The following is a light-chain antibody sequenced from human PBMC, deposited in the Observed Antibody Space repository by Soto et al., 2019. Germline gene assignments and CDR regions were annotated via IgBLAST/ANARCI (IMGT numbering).Light chain of an antibody. J-gene: IGKJ2*01. CDR3: QHYFHNPYT. CDR2: WAS. V-gene: IGKV4-1*01. Sequence: IVMTQSPDSLAVSLGERATINCKSSQSVLYSSNNKDYLAWYQQKPGQPPKLLISWASTRESGVPDRFSGSGSETDFTLTISRLQAEDVAVYYCQHYFHNPYTFGQGTKLEIK. CDR1: QSVLYSSNNKDY.